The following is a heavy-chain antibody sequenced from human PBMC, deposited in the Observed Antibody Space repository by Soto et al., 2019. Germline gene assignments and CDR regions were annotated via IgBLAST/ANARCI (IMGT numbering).Heavy chain of an antibody. Sequence: SETLSLTCAVYGGSFSGYYWSWVRQSPGKGLEWIGEINPTGGTNYNPSLKSRVTISVDTSKDQFSLQLSSVTAADTAVYYCARTRATPASRNLDYWGQGTLVTVPQ. V-gene: IGHV4-34*01. CDR2: INPTGGT. D-gene: IGHD1-1*01. CDR1: GGSFSGYY. CDR3: ARTRATPASRNLDY. J-gene: IGHJ4*02.